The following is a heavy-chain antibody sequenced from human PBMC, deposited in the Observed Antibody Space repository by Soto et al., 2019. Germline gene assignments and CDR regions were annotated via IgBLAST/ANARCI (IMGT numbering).Heavy chain of an antibody. Sequence: GGSLRLSYATSGFTFSGYAMSWVRQAPGKGLEWVSTISGSGGNTYYADSLKGRFTISRDNSKNTLFLQMDSLRAEDTAVYYCAKTPRFCSGGSCYGGAFDIWGQGKMVTASS. D-gene: IGHD2-15*01. CDR2: ISGSGGNT. CDR3: AKTPRFCSGGSCYGGAFDI. J-gene: IGHJ3*02. CDR1: GFTFSGYA. V-gene: IGHV3-23*01.